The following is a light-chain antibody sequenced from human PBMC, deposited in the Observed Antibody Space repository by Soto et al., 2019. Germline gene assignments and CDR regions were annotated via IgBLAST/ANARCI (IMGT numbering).Light chain of an antibody. CDR3: HQYYSSIT. CDR2: ASS. J-gene: IGKJ4*01. CDR1: QDVDNNF. Sequence: EIVLTQSPGTLSLSPGEGATLSCRASQDVDNNFLAWYQQRPGQAPRLVIYASSRSATGIPDRFSGSGSGTDVTLAISRVLPEEIAVYFCHQYYSSITFGGGTKVEV. V-gene: IGKV3-20*01.